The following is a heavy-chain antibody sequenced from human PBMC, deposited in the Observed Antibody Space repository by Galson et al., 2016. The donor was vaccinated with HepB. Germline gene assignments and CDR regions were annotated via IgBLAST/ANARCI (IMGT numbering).Heavy chain of an antibody. CDR1: GGSMTTYY. V-gene: IGHV4-59*01. CDR3: ARDLYRDRGYCSGANCHSNAFDI. J-gene: IGHJ3*02. D-gene: IGHD2-15*01. CDR2: IYYTGKT. Sequence: EPLSLTCTVSGGSMTTYYWSWIRQPPGKGLEWIGYIYYTGKTDFNPSLKSRVTISVDTSRTQFSLKLNSVTAAGTAVYYCARDLYRDRGYCSGANCHSNAFDIWGQGTMVTVSP.